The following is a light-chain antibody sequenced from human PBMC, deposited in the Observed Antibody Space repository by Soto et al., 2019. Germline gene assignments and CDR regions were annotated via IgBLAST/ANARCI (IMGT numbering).Light chain of an antibody. Sequence: DIQMTQSPSTLSASVGDRVTITCRASQSINTWLAWYQQRPGRAPKLLIYDASSLQSGVPSRYSGSGSATEFTLTTSSLQPYDSAIYYCQQYNTYWTFGQGTKVEIK. CDR1: QSINTW. J-gene: IGKJ1*01. CDR3: QQYNTYWT. CDR2: DAS. V-gene: IGKV1-5*01.